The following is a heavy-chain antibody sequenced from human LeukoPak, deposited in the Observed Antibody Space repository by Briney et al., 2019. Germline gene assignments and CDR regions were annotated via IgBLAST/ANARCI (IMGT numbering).Heavy chain of an antibody. CDR2: INAGNGNT. CDR1: GYTFTSYA. CDR3: ARDYQVYDYVWGSYRYTPFDH. D-gene: IGHD3-16*02. V-gene: IGHV1-3*01. Sequence: GASVKVSCKASGYTFTSYAMHWVRQAPGQRHEWMGWINAGNGNTKYSQKFQGRVTITRDTSASTAYMELSSLRSEDTAVYYCARDYQVYDYVWGSYRYTPFDHWGQGTLVTVSS. J-gene: IGHJ4*02.